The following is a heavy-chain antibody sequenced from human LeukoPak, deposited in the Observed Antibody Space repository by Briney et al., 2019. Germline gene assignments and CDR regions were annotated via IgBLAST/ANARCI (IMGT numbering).Heavy chain of an antibody. Sequence: PGGSLRLSCVASGFTFSSSWMTWVRQAPGMGLERVANIKADGSGKYYVDSVRGRFSISRDNAKNSLYLELNGLRAEDTGVYFCARDRGWQQFDYWGQGTLVTVSS. CDR3: ARDRGWQQFDY. J-gene: IGHJ4*01. CDR1: GFTFSSSW. V-gene: IGHV3-7*01. D-gene: IGHD5-24*01. CDR2: IKADGSGK.